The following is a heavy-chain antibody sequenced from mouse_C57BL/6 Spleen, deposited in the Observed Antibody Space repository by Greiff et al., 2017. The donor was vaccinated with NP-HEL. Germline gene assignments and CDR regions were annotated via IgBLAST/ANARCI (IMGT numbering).Heavy chain of an antibody. V-gene: IGHV1-69*01. CDR2: IDPSDSYT. J-gene: IGHJ4*01. CDR1: GYTFTSYW. Sequence: QVQLKQPGAELVMPGASVKLSCKASGYTFTSYWMHWVKQRPGQGLEWIGEIDPSDSYTNYNQKFKGKSTLTVDKSSSAAYMQLSSLTSEDSAVYYCARTYYGSSVYAMDYWGQGTSVTVSS. D-gene: IGHD1-1*01. CDR3: ARTYYGSSVYAMDY.